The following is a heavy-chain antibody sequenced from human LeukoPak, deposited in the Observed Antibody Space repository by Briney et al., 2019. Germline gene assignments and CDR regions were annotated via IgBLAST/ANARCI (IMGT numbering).Heavy chain of an antibody. V-gene: IGHV3-30*04. CDR1: GFTFSNYA. J-gene: IGHJ4*02. D-gene: IGHD4-23*01. CDR2: ISYDGTNK. CDR3: AREWVVTAVFDY. Sequence: GGSLRLSCAASGFTFSNYAIHWVRQAPGKGLEWVAVISYDGTNKYYADSVKGRFTISRDNSKNTLYLQMNGLRAEDTAVYYCAREWVVTAVFDYWGQGTLVTVSS.